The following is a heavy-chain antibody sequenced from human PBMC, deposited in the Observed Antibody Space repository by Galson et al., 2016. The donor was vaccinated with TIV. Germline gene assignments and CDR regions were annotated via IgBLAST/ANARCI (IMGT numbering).Heavy chain of an antibody. CDR2: ISYDGSNE. J-gene: IGHJ3*02. CDR3: AKEAGSGYYYVDAFDI. Sequence: SLRLSCAASGFTFSSYDMHRVRQAPGKGLEWVAVISYDGSNENYADSVKGRFTVSRDNSENTLYLQMNSLRAEDTAVYYCAKEAGSGYYYVDAFDIWGQGTRVTVSS. D-gene: IGHD3-22*01. CDR1: GFTFSSYD. V-gene: IGHV3-30*18.